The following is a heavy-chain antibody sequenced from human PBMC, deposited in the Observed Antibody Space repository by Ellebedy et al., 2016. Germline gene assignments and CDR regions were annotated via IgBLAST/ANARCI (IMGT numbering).Heavy chain of an antibody. CDR3: ARDYAWLRHLDY. V-gene: IGHV3-30-3*01. D-gene: IGHD5-12*01. CDR1: GFTFSNYA. CDR2: ISNDGSSK. Sequence: GESLKISXAASGFTFSNYAMHWVRQAPGRGLGWVAVISNDGSSKYYADSVKGRFTISRDNSKNTLYLQMNSLRAEDTAVFYCARDYAWLRHLDYWGQGTLVTVSS. J-gene: IGHJ4*02.